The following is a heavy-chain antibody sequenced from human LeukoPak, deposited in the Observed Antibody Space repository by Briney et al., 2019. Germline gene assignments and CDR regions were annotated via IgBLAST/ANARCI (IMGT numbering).Heavy chain of an antibody. D-gene: IGHD3-3*01. J-gene: IGHJ6*02. CDR2: MNPNSGNT. CDR1: GYTFTSYD. CDR3: ARIRYYDFWSGYYIGYYYYGMDV. V-gene: IGHV1-8*01. Sequence: VASVKVSCKASGYTFTSYDINWMRQATGQGLEWMAWMNPNSGNTGYAQKFQGRVTMTRNTSISTAYMELSSLRSEDTAVYYCARIRYYDFWSGYYIGYYYYGMDVWGQGTTVTVSS.